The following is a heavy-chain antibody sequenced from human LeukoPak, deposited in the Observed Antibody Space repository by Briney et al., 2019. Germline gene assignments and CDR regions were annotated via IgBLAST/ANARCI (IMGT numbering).Heavy chain of an antibody. D-gene: IGHD3-22*01. J-gene: IGHJ4*02. CDR2: IYYSGST. CDR3: ARIYDSSGYGLDY. CDR1: GGSISSSSYY. Sequence: SETLSLTCTVSGGSISSSSYYWGWIRQPPGKGLEWIGSIYYSGSTYYNPSLKSRVTISVDTSKNQFSLKLSSVTAADTAVCYCARIYDSSGYGLDYWGQGTLVTVSS. V-gene: IGHV4-39*01.